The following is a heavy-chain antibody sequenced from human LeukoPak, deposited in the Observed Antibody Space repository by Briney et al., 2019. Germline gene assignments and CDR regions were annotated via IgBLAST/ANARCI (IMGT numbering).Heavy chain of an antibody. V-gene: IGHV3-21*01. CDR1: GFTFSSFS. D-gene: IGHD1-26*01. J-gene: IGHJ4*02. CDR3: ASGSPAGDY. CDR2: ISSSKSYI. Sequence: GGSLRLSCAASGFTFSSFSMNWVRQAPGKGLEWVSSISSSKSYIFYADSVKGRFTISRDNAKNSLYLEMTSLRAEDTAVYYCASGSPAGDYWGQGTLVTVSS.